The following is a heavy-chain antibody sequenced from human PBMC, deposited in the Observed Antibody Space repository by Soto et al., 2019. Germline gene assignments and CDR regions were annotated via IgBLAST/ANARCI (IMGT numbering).Heavy chain of an antibody. D-gene: IGHD5-18*01. Sequence: GASVKVSCKVSGYTLTELSMHWLRQAPGKGLEWLGTFDPEIGETVYAQKFRGRVTMTEDTSTDTAYMELSSLRSEDTAVYYCARVYPSDTRYGYVGNNWFDPWGQGTLVTVSS. J-gene: IGHJ5*02. CDR2: FDPEIGET. CDR1: GYTLTELS. V-gene: IGHV1-24*01. CDR3: ARVYPSDTRYGYVGNNWFDP.